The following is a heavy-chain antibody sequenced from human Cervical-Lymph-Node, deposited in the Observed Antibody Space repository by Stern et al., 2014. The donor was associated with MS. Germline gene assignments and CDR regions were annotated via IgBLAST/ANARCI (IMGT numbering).Heavy chain of an antibody. J-gene: IGHJ5*02. CDR2: IKQDGSEK. V-gene: IGHV3-7*03. CDR3: ARDEGSGWPS. CDR1: GFTFSSYW. D-gene: IGHD6-19*01. Sequence: MQLVQSGGGLVQPGGSLRLSCAAFGFTFSSYWMSWVRQAPGKGLEWVANIKQDGSEKYYVDSVKGRFTISRDNAKNSLYLQMNSLRAEDTAVYYCARDEGSGWPSWGQGTLVTVSS.